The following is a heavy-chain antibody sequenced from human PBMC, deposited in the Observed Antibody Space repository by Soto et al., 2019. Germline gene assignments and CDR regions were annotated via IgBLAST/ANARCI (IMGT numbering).Heavy chain of an antibody. CDR1: GGTFSSYT. CDR2: IIPILGIA. V-gene: IGHV1-69*02. CDR3: ARITMVRGAPFDY. Sequence: QVQLVQSGAEVKKPGSSVKVSCKASGGTFSSYTISWVRQAPGQGLEWMGRIIPILGIANYAQKFQGRVTITADKSTSTAYMELSSLRSDDTAVYYCARITMVRGAPFDYWGQGTLVTVSS. D-gene: IGHD3-10*01. J-gene: IGHJ4*02.